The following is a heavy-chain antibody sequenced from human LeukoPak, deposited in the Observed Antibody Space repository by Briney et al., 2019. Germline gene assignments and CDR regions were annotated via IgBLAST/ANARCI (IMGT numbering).Heavy chain of an antibody. D-gene: IGHD5-18*01. CDR3: ATEIGYSYGLPDY. Sequence: SETLSLTCTVSGGSISSYYWSWIRQPPGKGLEWIGYIYYSGSTNYNPSLKSRVTISVDTSKNQFSLKLSSVTAADTAVYYCATEIGYSYGLPDYWGQGTLVTVSS. V-gene: IGHV4-59*12. CDR1: GGSISSYY. CDR2: IYYSGST. J-gene: IGHJ4*02.